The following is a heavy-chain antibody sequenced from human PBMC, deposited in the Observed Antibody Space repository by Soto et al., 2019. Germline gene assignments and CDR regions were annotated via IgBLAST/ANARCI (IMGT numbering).Heavy chain of an antibody. Sequence: XSVKLSCKASGYTFTGYGISWVRQAPGQGLEWMGWIGAYNGNTDYAQKLQGRVTMTPAPSTRTTYMELRSLSSDATAVYYCAIGCLGLRYFDWLLSPAFDLRGQG. CDR3: AIGCLGLRYFDWLLSPAFDL. CDR2: IGAYNGNT. CDR1: GYTFTGYG. D-gene: IGHD3-9*01. J-gene: IGHJ3*01. V-gene: IGHV1-18*01.